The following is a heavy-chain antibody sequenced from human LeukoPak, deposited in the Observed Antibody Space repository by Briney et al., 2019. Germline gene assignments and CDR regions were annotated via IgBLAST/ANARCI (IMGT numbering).Heavy chain of an antibody. CDR3: ARDRKYFDY. Sequence: GGSLRLSCAASGFTFSSYGMQWVRQAPGKGLEWVANIKQDGSEKYYVDSVKGRFTISRDNAKNSLYLQMNSLRAEDTAVYYCARDRKYFDYWGQGTLVTVSS. V-gene: IGHV3-7*01. CDR2: IKQDGSEK. J-gene: IGHJ4*02. CDR1: GFTFSSYG.